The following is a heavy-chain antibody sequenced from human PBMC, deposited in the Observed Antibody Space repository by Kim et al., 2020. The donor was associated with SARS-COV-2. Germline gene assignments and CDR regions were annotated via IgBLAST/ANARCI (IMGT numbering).Heavy chain of an antibody. CDR1: GGTFSSYA. J-gene: IGHJ4*02. Sequence: SVKVSCKASGGTFSSYAISWVRQAPGQGLEWMGRIIPILGIANYAQKFQGRVTITADKSTSTAYMELSSLRSEDTAVYYCARDSLRIAALNYWGQGTLVTVSS. D-gene: IGHD6-6*01. CDR3: ARDSLRIAALNY. CDR2: IIPILGIA. V-gene: IGHV1-69*04.